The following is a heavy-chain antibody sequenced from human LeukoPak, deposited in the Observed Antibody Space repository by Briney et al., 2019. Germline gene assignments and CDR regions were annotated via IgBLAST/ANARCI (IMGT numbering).Heavy chain of an antibody. CDR2: IKQDGSEK. D-gene: IGHD6-13*01. J-gene: IGHJ4*02. CDR1: GFTFSSYG. V-gene: IGHV3-7*01. CDR3: ARRAILAAAGTNY. Sequence: PGGSLRLSCAASGFTFSSYGMHWVRQAPGKGLEWVANIKQDGSEKYYVDSVKGRFTISRDNAENSLYLQMNSLRVEDTAVYYCARRAILAAAGTNYWGQGTLVTVSS.